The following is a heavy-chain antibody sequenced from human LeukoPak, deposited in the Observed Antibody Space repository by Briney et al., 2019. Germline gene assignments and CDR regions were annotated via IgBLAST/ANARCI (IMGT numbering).Heavy chain of an antibody. V-gene: IGHV3-11*01. Sequence: GGSLRLSCAASGFTFSDYYMSWIRQAPGKGLEWVSYISSSGSTIYYADSVKGRFTISRDNAKNSLYLQMNSLRAEDTAVYYCARAADSSGLGTYYFDYWGQGTQVTVSS. CDR3: ARAADSSGLGTYYFDY. CDR1: GFTFSDYY. J-gene: IGHJ4*02. D-gene: IGHD3-22*01. CDR2: ISSSGSTI.